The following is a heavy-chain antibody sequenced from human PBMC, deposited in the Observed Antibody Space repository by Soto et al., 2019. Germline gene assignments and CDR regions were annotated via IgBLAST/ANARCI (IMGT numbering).Heavy chain of an antibody. CDR1: GCTFSSSS. CDR3: ARGHEGGGNSDDLDI. D-gene: IGHD2-21*01. J-gene: IGHJ3*02. Sequence: QVHLVQSGAEVKKPGASVKVSCKASGCTFSSSSLNWVRQAPGQGFQWMGGILPFFGTADYAQSFQGRLTISADTTTTTVDMELHRLKSDDTAVYFCARGHEGGGNSDDLDIVSHWTLVTVS. V-gene: IGHV1-69*14. CDR2: ILPFFGTA.